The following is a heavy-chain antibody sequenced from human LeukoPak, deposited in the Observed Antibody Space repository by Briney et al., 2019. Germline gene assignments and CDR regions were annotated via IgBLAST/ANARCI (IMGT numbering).Heavy chain of an antibody. Sequence: ASVKVSCKASGYTFTSYGISWVRQAPGQGLEWMGWISAYNGNTNYAQKLQGRVTMTTDTSTSTAYMELRSLRSDDTAVYYCAAYCSSTSCYSRGFDYWSQGTLVTVSS. D-gene: IGHD2-2*01. CDR1: GYTFTSYG. CDR3: AAYCSSTSCYSRGFDY. V-gene: IGHV1-18*01. J-gene: IGHJ4*02. CDR2: ISAYNGNT.